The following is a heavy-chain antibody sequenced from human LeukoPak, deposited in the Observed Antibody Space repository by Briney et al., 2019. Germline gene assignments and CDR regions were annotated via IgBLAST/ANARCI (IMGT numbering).Heavy chain of an antibody. CDR2: LYTSGT. J-gene: IGHJ4*02. CDR3: ARVGSSTITHDY. D-gene: IGHD2-2*01. CDR1: GGSISSYY. V-gene: IGHV4-4*07. Sequence: SETLSLTCTVSGGSISSYYWSWIRQPAGKGLEWIGRLYTSGTNYNPSLKSRVTMSVDTSKNQFSLKLTSVTAADTAVYYCARVGSSTITHDYWGQGTLVTVSS.